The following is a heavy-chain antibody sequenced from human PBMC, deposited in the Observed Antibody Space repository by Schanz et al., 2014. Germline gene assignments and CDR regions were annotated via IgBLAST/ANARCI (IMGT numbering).Heavy chain of an antibody. CDR3: AKDSTHIDIVRVPTAIDY. J-gene: IGHJ4*02. CDR1: GFAFSVYG. CDR2: ITRSGGGT. Sequence: QVQMVESGGGVVQPGRSLRLSCAASGFAFSVYGMHWVRQASGKGLEYVSAITRSGGGTYYSDSVKGRFTISRDNAKNTLYLHMNTLRSEDTAVYYCAKDSTHIDIVRVPTAIDYWGQGTLVTVSS. V-gene: IGHV3-64*04. D-gene: IGHD2-2*01.